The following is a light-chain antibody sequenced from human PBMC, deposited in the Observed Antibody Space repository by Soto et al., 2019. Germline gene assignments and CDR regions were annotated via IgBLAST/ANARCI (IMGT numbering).Light chain of an antibody. J-gene: IGKJ1*01. Sequence: DIQMTQSPSTLSASVGDRVTLTCRASQSISSWLAWYQQKPGKAPKLLIYHAYSLESGVPSRFSGSESGTEFNLTINSLKPDDFATYYCKQYNSYPWTFGQGTKVEIK. CDR3: KQYNSYPWT. V-gene: IGKV1-5*01. CDR2: HAY. CDR1: QSISSW.